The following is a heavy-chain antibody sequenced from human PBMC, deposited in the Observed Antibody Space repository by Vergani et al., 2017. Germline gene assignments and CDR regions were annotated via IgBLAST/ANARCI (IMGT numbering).Heavy chain of an antibody. D-gene: IGHD1-26*01. CDR2: ISGVGDTI. V-gene: IGHV3-48*01. Sequence: EVQLLESGGSLKQPGGSVRLSCAVSGFTFTSYSMNWVRQAPGKGLEWVSYISGVGDTINYADSVKGRFTISRDNSLHLQMNSLRVEDTAVYYCARGIVGGLEFDNWGQGTLVTVSS. J-gene: IGHJ4*02. CDR3: ARGIVGGLEFDN. CDR1: GFTFTSYS.